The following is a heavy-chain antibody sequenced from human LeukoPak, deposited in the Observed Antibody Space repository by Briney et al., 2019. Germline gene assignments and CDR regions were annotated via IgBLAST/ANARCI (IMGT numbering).Heavy chain of an antibody. D-gene: IGHD4-17*01. CDR3: AIHAEDYGDYDWFDP. J-gene: IGHJ5*02. V-gene: IGHV4-39*01. CDR2: IYYSGST. Sequence: SETLSLTCTVSVGSISSSSYYWGWIRQPPGKGLEWIGSIYYSGSTYYNPSLKSRVTISVDTSKNQFSLKLSSVTAADTAVYYCAIHAEDYGDYDWFDPWGQGTLVTVSS. CDR1: VGSISSSSYY.